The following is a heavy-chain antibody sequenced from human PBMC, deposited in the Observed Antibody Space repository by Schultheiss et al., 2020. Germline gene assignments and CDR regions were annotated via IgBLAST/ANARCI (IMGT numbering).Heavy chain of an antibody. CDR2: IKQDGSEK. J-gene: IGHJ6*02. CDR3: ARRVSPGLSCGMDV. Sequence: GGSLRLSCAASGFTFSSYWMSWVRQAPGKGLEWVANIKQDGSEKYYADSVKGRFIISRDNAKNSLYLQMNSLRSEDTAVYYCARRVSPGLSCGMDVWGQGTTVTVSS. CDR1: GFTFSSYW. V-gene: IGHV3-7*01. D-gene: IGHD5-12*01.